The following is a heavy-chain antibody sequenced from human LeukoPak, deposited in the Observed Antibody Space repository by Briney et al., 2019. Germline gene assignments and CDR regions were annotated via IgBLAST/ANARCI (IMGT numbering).Heavy chain of an antibody. CDR1: GFIFDDYA. CDR2: IVWDGEGT. D-gene: IGHD6-19*01. Sequence: GGSLSLSCAASGFIFDDYAMHWVRQAPGKGLEWVALIVWDGEGTYYVASVRGRFIISRDNSDNSLYLQMNNLKAEDTAIYYCAKDGSRGYSSTGYYMDAWGKGTTVIVSS. V-gene: IGHV3-43D*04. J-gene: IGHJ6*03. CDR3: AKDGSRGYSSTGYYMDA.